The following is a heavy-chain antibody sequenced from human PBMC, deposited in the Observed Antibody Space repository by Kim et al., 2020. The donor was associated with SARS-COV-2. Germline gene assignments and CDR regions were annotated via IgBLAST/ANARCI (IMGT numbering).Heavy chain of an antibody. D-gene: IGHD3-22*01. CDR3: EVSDYDSSGGDS. V-gene: IGHV3-30*03. Sequence: GGSLRLSCAASGFTFSSYGMHWVRQAPGKGLEWVAGISYDGSNKYYADSVKGRFTISRDNSKNTLYLQMNSLRAEDTAVYYYEVSDYDSSGGDSLGKVTLVTVSS. J-gene: IGHJ4*02. CDR1: GFTFSSYG. CDR2: ISYDGSNK.